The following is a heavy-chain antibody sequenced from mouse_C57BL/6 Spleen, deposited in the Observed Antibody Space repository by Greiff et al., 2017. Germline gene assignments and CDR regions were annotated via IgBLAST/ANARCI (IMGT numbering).Heavy chain of an antibody. J-gene: IGHJ4*01. CDR3: ARRNSNPYAMDY. CDR2: ISSGGSYT. Sequence: EVKLVESGGDLVKPGGSLKLSCAASGFTFSSYGMSWVRQTPDKRLEWVATISSGGSYTYYPDSVKGRFTISRDNAKNTLYLQMSSLKSEDTAMYYCARRNSNPYAMDYWGQGASGTVSS. CDR1: GFTFSSYG. D-gene: IGHD2-5*01. V-gene: IGHV5-6*02.